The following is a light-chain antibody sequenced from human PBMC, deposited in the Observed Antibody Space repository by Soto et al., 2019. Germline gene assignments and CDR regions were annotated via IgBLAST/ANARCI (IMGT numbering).Light chain of an antibody. V-gene: IGLV2-11*02. Sequence: QSALTQPRSVSESPGQSVAISCTGTSSDVGGHNHVSWYQQYPGKAPKLIIYDVIKRPSGVPDRFSGSKSGNTASLTISGLQAEDEADYYCCSYAGSYTVFGGGTKLTVL. CDR2: DVI. CDR3: CSYAGSYTV. J-gene: IGLJ2*01. CDR1: SSDVGGHNH.